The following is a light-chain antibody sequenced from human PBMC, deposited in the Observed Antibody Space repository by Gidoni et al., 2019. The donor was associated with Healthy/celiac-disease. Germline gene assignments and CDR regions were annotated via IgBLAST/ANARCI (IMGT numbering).Light chain of an antibody. Sequence: EIMLTQSPATLSLSPGERATLSCRASQSVSSYLAWYQQKPGQAPRLLIYDASDRATGILARFSGSGSGTDFTLTISSLEPEDFAVYYCQQRSNWPPITFGQGTRLEIK. CDR2: DAS. CDR1: QSVSSY. CDR3: QQRSNWPPIT. V-gene: IGKV3-11*01. J-gene: IGKJ5*01.